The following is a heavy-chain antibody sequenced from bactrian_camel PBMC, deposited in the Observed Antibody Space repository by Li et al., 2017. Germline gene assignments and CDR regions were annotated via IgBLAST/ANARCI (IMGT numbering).Heavy chain of an antibody. V-gene: IGHV3S55*01. Sequence: HVQLVESGGGSVEVGGSLRLSCAASEFIHVSECMAWFRQAPGKEREGVASLFTGGITYYSDSVKGRFTVSQGNATNTVDLQMNGLKPEDTAMYYCAVGGSWRSDCYSNSWGRSWARGPRSRSP. J-gene: IGHJ4*01. D-gene: IGHD3*01. CDR1: EFIHVSEC. CDR2: LFTGGIT.